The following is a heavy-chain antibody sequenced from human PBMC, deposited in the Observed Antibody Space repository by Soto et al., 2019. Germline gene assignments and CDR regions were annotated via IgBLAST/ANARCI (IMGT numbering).Heavy chain of an antibody. D-gene: IGHD2-2*01. Sequence: VGSLRLSCAASGFTFSSYAMSWVRQAPGKGLEWVSGISGSGYSTYYADSVKGRFTISRDNSKNTLFLHMSSLRAEDTALYYCAKDRYCSSTSCSSLDSWGQGTLVTVSS. CDR2: ISGSGYST. V-gene: IGHV3-23*01. CDR1: GFTFSSYA. J-gene: IGHJ4*02. CDR3: AKDRYCSSTSCSSLDS.